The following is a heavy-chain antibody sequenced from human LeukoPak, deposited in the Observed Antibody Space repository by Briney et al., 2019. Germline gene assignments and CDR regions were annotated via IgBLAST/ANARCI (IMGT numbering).Heavy chain of an antibody. D-gene: IGHD3-22*01. J-gene: IGHJ6*03. Sequence: SETLSLTCAVYGGTFSDYYWTWIRQTPGKGLEWIGEMSPSGSSNYNPSLKSRVTISVDTSKNQFSLKLRSVTAADTAVYYCARGRQDVNMILVVMAGVSYYLDVWSKGTTVTVS. CDR2: MSPSGSS. CDR3: ARGRQDVNMILVVMAGVSYYLDV. CDR1: GGTFSDYY. V-gene: IGHV4-34*08.